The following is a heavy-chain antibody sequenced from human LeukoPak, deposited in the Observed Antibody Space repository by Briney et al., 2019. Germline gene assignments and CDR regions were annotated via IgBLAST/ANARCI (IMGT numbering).Heavy chain of an antibody. J-gene: IGHJ4*02. CDR3: ARVPRYCSSTSCYYDY. D-gene: IGHD2-2*01. Sequence: SETLSLTCTASGGSISSHYWSWIRQPPGKGLEWIGYIYYSGSTNYNPSLKSRVTISVDTSKNQFSLKLSSVTAADTAVYYCARVPRYCSSTSCYYDYWGQGTLVTVSS. CDR1: GGSISSHY. CDR2: IYYSGST. V-gene: IGHV4-59*11.